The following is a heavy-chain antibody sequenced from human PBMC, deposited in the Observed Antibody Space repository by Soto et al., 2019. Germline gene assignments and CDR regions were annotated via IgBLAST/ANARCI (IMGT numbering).Heavy chain of an antibody. J-gene: IGHJ4*02. CDR1: GFTFSSYG. D-gene: IGHD6-19*01. CDR3: ARAPIGSGWYGSFDY. Sequence: QVQLVESGGGVVQPGRSLRLSCAASGFTFSSYGMHWVRQAPGKGLEWVAVIWYDGSNKYYADSVKGRFTICRDNSKNTLDLQMNSLRAEDTAVYYCARAPIGSGWYGSFDYWGQGTLVTVSS. CDR2: IWYDGSNK. V-gene: IGHV3-33*01.